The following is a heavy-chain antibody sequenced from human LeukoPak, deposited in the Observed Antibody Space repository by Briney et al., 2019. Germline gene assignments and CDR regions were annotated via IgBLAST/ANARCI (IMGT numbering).Heavy chain of an antibody. CDR2: IYYSGST. J-gene: IGHJ6*03. CDR3: ARTTEGGYSYGYFYYYYMDV. Sequence: TSETLSLTCTVSGGSISSYYWSWIRQPPGKGLEWIGYIYYSGSTNYNPSLKSRVTISVDTSKNQFSLKLSSVTAADTAVYYCARTTEGGYSYGYFYYYYMDVWGKGTTVTISS. CDR1: GGSISSYY. V-gene: IGHV4-59*01. D-gene: IGHD5-18*01.